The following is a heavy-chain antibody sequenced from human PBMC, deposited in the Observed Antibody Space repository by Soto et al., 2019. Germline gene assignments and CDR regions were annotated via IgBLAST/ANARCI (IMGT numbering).Heavy chain of an antibody. CDR1: GGPFSGYY. J-gene: IGHJ6*02. CDR2: INHSGST. D-gene: IGHD3-10*01. CDR3: ARWVTMVRGVITYYYYGMDV. V-gene: IGHV4-34*01. Sequence: SETLSLTCAGCGGPFSGYYWSWIRQPPGKGPVWMGDINHSGSTNYNPSLTRRVTISVDMSTHQFSLKLSSVTAADTAVYYCARWVTMVRGVITYYYYGMDVWGQGTTVTVSS.